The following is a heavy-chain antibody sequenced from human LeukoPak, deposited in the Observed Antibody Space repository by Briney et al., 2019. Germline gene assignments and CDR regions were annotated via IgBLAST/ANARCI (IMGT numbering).Heavy chain of an antibody. CDR2: INPSGGST. CDR1: GYTFTSYY. J-gene: IGHJ5*02. V-gene: IGHV1-46*01. D-gene: IGHD3-10*01. CDR3: ARDWGSGSNPNWFDP. Sequence: ASVKVSCKASGYTFTSYYMHWVRQAPGQGLEWMGIINPSGGSTSYAQKFQGRVTMTRDTSTSTVYMELSSLRSEDTAVFYCARDWGSGSNPNWFDPWGQGTLVTVSS.